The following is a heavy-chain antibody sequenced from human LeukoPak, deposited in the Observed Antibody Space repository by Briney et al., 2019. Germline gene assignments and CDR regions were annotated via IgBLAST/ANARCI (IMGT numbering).Heavy chain of an antibody. CDR2: IIPILGIA. CDR3: AAVYCSGGSCYRYFDY. J-gene: IGHJ4*02. D-gene: IGHD2-15*01. V-gene: IGHV1-69*04. Sequence: GASVKVSCKASGGTFSSYAISWVRQAPGQGLEWMGRIIPILGIANYAQKFQGRVTITADKSTSTAYMELSSLRSEDTAVYYCAAVYCSGGSCYRYFDYWGQGTLVTVSS. CDR1: GGTFSSYA.